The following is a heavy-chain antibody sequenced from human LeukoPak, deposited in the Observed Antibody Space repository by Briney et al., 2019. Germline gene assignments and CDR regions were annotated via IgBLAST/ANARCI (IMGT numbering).Heavy chain of an antibody. V-gene: IGHV1-69*01. Sequence: GASVKVSCKASGDTFSSYAISWVRQAPGQGLEWMGGTIPIFGTANYAQKFQGRLTITADESTSTAYMELSSLRSEDTAVYYCARGAGHNYPYYFDYWGQGTLVTVSS. J-gene: IGHJ4*02. CDR3: ARGAGHNYPYYFDY. CDR1: GDTFSSYA. D-gene: IGHD5-24*01. CDR2: TIPIFGTA.